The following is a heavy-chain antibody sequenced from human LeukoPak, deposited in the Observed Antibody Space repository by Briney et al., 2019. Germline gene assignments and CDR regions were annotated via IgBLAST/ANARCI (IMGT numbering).Heavy chain of an antibody. CDR2: IYYRGST. J-gene: IGHJ4*02. CDR1: GGSISSSSYY. V-gene: IGHV4-39*07. CDR3: ARGPGIAVAGFDY. D-gene: IGHD6-19*01. Sequence: SETLSLTCTVSGGSISSSSYYWGWIRQPPGKGLQWIGSIYYRGSTYYNPSLKSRVTISVDTSKNQFSLKLSSVTAADTAVYYCARGPGIAVAGFDYWGQRTLVTVSS.